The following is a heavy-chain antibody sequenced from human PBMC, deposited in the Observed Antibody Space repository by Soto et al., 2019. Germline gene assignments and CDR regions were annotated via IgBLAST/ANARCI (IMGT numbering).Heavy chain of an antibody. CDR2: VVPMYDSV. D-gene: IGHD1-26*01. CDR3: ASWRSYSGSYCFDY. Sequence: SVKISCKASGGTFNSYTINWVRQAPGRGLEWVGQVVPMYDSVNYAENFQGRVTITADNSTKTAYMELTSLRSEDTALYFCASWRSYSGSYCFDYWGQGTLVTVSS. CDR1: GGTFNSYT. V-gene: IGHV1-69*06. J-gene: IGHJ4*02.